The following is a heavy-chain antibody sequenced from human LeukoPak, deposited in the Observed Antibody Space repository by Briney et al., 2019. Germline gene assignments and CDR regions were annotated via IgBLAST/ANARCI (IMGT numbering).Heavy chain of an antibody. D-gene: IGHD3-3*01. V-gene: IGHV4-38-2*02. Sequence: SETLSLTCTVSGYSISSGYYWGWIRQPPGKGLEWIGSIYHSGSTYYNPSLKSRVTISVDTSKNQFSLKLSSVTAADTAVYYCARVYDFWSGLDVGGWSWFDPWGQGTLVTVSS. CDR1: GYSISSGYY. J-gene: IGHJ5*02. CDR2: IYHSGST. CDR3: ARVYDFWSGLDVGGWSWFDP.